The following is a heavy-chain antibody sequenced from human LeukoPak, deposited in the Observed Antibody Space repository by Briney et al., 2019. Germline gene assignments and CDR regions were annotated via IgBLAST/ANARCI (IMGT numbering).Heavy chain of an antibody. CDR3: AREPWVPPYYYFGMDV. CDR1: GFTFINYG. Sequence: GGSLRLSCAASGFTFINYGMHWVRQAPGKGLEWVAVIWYDGSNKYYVDSVKGRFTISRDNSQNTLYLQVNSLRAEGTAIYYCAREPWVPPYYYFGMDVWGQGTTVTVSS. V-gene: IGHV3-33*01. D-gene: IGHD3-16*01. J-gene: IGHJ6*02. CDR2: IWYDGSNK.